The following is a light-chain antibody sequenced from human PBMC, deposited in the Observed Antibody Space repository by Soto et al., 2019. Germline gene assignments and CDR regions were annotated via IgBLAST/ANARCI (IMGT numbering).Light chain of an antibody. CDR3: QQYRGSSPT. Sequence: DIQMTQSPSTLSASVGDRVTITCRASQSINSWLAWYQQKPGKAPKLLIYGASSLESGVPSKFSGSGSVTEFTLSIDSLQPDDFATYYGQQYRGSSPTFGQGTKLEIK. CDR2: GAS. J-gene: IGKJ2*01. CDR1: QSINSW. V-gene: IGKV1-5*01.